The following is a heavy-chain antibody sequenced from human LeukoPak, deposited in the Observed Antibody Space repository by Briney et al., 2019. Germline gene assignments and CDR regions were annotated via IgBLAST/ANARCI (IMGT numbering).Heavy chain of an antibody. Sequence: GGSLRLSCAVSGFTFSSYAMHWVRQAPGKGLEWVAVISYDGSNKYYADSVKGRFTISRDNSKNTLYLQMNSLRAEDTAVYYCARALGYCSGGSCYSFYYYYGMDVWGKGTTVTVSS. J-gene: IGHJ6*04. CDR2: ISYDGSNK. CDR1: GFTFSSYA. V-gene: IGHV3-30*04. D-gene: IGHD2-15*01. CDR3: ARALGYCSGGSCYSFYYYYGMDV.